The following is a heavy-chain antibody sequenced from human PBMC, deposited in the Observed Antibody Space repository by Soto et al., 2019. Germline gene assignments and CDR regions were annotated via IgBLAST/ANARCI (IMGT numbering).Heavy chain of an antibody. Sequence: SETLSLTCTVAGGSISSFCWSWIRQPPGKGLEWIGYMYYSGNTNYNPSLKSRVTISVDTSKNQFSLKLSSVTAADTAVYYCARVLGDTSSPYPDYWGQGTLVTVSS. J-gene: IGHJ4*02. CDR2: MYYSGNT. CDR3: ARVLGDTSSPYPDY. CDR1: GGSISSFC. V-gene: IGHV4-59*01. D-gene: IGHD1-26*01.